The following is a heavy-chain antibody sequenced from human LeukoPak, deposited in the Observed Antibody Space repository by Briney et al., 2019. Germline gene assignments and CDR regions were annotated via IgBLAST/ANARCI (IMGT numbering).Heavy chain of an antibody. CDR3: AHRGGEVLRCFDWTNWFDP. CDR2: IYWDDDK. D-gene: IGHD3-9*01. J-gene: IGHJ5*02. Sequence: SGPTLVKPTQTLTLTCTFSGFSLSTSGVGVGWIRQPPGKALEWLALIYWDDDKRYSPSLKSRLTITKDTSKTQVVLTMTNMDPVDTATYYCAHRGGEVLRCFDWTNWFDPWGQGTLVTVSS. V-gene: IGHV2-5*02. CDR1: GFSLSTSGVG.